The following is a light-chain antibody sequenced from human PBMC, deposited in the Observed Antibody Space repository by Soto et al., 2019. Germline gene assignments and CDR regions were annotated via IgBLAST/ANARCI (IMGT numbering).Light chain of an antibody. CDR3: GTWDTSLSTL. Sequence: QSVLTQPPSVSAAPGQKVTISCSGSSSNIGSNYVSWYQQLPGTAPKLLIYENNKRPSGIPDRFSGSKSGTSATLGITGLQTGDEADYYCGTWDTSLSTLFGTGTKLTVL. J-gene: IGLJ1*01. CDR1: SSNIGSNY. V-gene: IGLV1-51*01. CDR2: ENN.